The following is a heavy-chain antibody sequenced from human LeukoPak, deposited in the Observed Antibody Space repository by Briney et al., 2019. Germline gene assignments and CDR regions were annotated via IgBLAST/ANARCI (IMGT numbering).Heavy chain of an antibody. CDR3: ARSHYYDSSGYHLYY. J-gene: IGHJ4*02. V-gene: IGHV4-59*01. CDR2: IYYSGST. D-gene: IGHD3-22*01. CDR1: GGSISSYY. Sequence: KPSETLSLTCTVSGGSISSYYWSWIRQPPGKGLEWIGYIYYSGSTNYNPSLKSRVTISVDTSKNQFSLKLSSVTAADTAVYYCARSHYYDSSGYHLYYWGQGTLVTVSS.